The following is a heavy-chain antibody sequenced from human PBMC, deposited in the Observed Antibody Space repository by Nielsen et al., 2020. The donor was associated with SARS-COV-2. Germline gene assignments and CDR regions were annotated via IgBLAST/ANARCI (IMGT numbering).Heavy chain of an antibody. D-gene: IGHD5-12*01. J-gene: IGHJ6*03. CDR1: GGSISSGDYY. V-gene: IGHV4-31*03. CDR3: ARVRGYSTSGPHQMARRRAYYMDV. CDR2: ISYSGRT. Sequence: LRLSCTVSGGSISSGDYYWNWIRQHPGKGLEWIGNISYSGRTLYNPSLKSRVTISVDTSKNQFSLKLSSVTAADTAVYYCARVRGYSTSGPHQMARRRAYYMDVWGKGTTVTVSS.